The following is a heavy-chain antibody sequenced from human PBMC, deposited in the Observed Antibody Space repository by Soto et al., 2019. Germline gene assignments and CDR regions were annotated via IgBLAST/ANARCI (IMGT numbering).Heavy chain of an antibody. Sequence: QVQLVQAGAEVKKPGSSVKVSCKASGGTFSSYAISWVRQAPGQGLEWMGGIIPIFGTANYAQKFQGRVTITADESTSIAYTELSSLRSEDTAMYYCARPHKRVARPSYYYYGMDVCDQGNTVTVPS. D-gene: IGHD6-6*01. CDR1: GGTFSSYA. CDR2: IIPIFGTA. V-gene: IGHV1-69*01. J-gene: IGHJ6*02. CDR3: ARPHKRVARPSYYYYGMDV.